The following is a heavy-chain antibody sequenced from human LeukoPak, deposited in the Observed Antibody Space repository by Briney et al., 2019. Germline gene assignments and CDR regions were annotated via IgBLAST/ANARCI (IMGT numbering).Heavy chain of an antibody. CDR3: ARSGIAAAGENY. CDR2: IIPILGIA. J-gene: IGHJ4*02. CDR1: GGTFSSYA. Sequence: ASVKVSCKASGGTFSSYAISWVRQAPGQGLEWMGRIIPILGIANYAQKFQGRVTITADKSTSTAYMELSSLRSEDTAVYYCARSGIAAAGENYWGQGTLVTVSS. D-gene: IGHD6-13*01. V-gene: IGHV1-69*04.